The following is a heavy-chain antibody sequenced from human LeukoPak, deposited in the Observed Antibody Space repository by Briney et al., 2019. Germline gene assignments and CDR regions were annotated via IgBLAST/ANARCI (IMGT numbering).Heavy chain of an antibody. V-gene: IGHV3-7*01. D-gene: IGHD1-26*01. CDR3: ARDRIVGAYNWFDP. J-gene: IGHJ5*02. CDR1: GFTFSSYW. CDR2: IKKDGSEK. Sequence: GGSLRLSCAASGFTFSSYWMSWVRQAPGKGLKWVANIKKDGSEKYYVDYVKGRFTISRDNAKNSLYLQMNSLRAEDTAVYYCARDRIVGAYNWFDPWGQGTLVTVSS.